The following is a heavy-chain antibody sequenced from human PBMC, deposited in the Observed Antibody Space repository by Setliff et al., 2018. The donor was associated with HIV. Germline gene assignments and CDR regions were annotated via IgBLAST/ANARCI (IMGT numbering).Heavy chain of an antibody. J-gene: IGHJ3*01. V-gene: IGHV1-69*13. D-gene: IGHD3-22*01. CDR3: ARDRHHYDSSGFDAFDL. CDR1: GGTFSDYA. CDR2: IIPLFGTA. Sequence: SVKVSCKASGGTFSDYAFSWVRQAPGQGLEWMGGIIPLFGTANYAQNFQGRVTITADASTSTAYMELSSLRSEDTAMYYCARDRHHYDSSGFDAFDLWGQGTMVTVSS.